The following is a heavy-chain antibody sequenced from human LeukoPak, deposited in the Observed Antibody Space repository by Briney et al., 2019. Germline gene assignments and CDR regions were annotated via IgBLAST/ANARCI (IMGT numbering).Heavy chain of an antibody. V-gene: IGHV4-30-2*01. Sequence: SQTLSLTCTVSGGSISITGISWNWVRQPPGKGLEWIGCVYHSGSTYLNPSLKSRVTISVDTSKNQFSLKLSSVTAADTAVYYCARGHDSSGEGGDYWGQGTLVTVSS. J-gene: IGHJ4*02. CDR3: ARGHDSSGEGGDY. D-gene: IGHD3-22*01. CDR1: GGSISITGIS. CDR2: VYHSGST.